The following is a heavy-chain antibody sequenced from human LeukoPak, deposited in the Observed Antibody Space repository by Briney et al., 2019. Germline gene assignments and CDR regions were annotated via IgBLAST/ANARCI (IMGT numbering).Heavy chain of an antibody. J-gene: IGHJ4*02. CDR1: GGSISSYY. V-gene: IGHV4-59*01. Sequence: PSETLSLTCTVSGGSISSYYWSWIRQPPGKGLEWIGYIYYSGSTNYNPSLKSRVTISVDTSKNQFSLRLSSMTAADTAVYYCARVTGYMIEDYFDYWGQGTLVTVSS. CDR2: IYYSGST. D-gene: IGHD3-22*01. CDR3: ARVTGYMIEDYFDY.